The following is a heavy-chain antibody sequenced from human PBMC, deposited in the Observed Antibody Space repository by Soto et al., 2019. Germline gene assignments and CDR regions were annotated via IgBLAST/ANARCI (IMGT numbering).Heavy chain of an antibody. V-gene: IGHV3-33*01. CDR3: ARDDEYSGNGMDV. CDR2: ILNDGSNR. J-gene: IGHJ6*02. Sequence: QVQLVESGGGVVQPGRSLRLSCAASGFTFSNYGMHWVRQAPGKGLEWVAVILNDGSNRYHADSVKDRFPISRDNSKNKLYLQMTSLRAEDTAVYYCARDDEYSGNGMDVWGQGTTVTVS. D-gene: IGHD3-10*01. CDR1: GFTFSNYG.